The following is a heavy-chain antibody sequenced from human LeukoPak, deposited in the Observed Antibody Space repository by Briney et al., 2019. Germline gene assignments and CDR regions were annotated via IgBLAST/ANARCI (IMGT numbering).Heavy chain of an antibody. CDR3: ARDSRYCSSTSCYGTY. CDR1: GFTFSSYW. J-gene: IGHJ1*01. Sequence: GGSLRLSCTASGFTFSSYWMSWVRQAPGKGLEWVANIKQDGSEKYYVDSVKGRFTISRDNAKNSLYLQMNSLRAEDTAVYYCARDSRYCSSTSCYGTYWGQGTLVTVSS. CDR2: IKQDGSEK. V-gene: IGHV3-7*01. D-gene: IGHD2-2*01.